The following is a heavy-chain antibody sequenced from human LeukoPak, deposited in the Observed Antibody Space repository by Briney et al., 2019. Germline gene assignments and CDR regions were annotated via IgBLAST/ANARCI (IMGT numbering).Heavy chain of an antibody. V-gene: IGHV1-46*01. Sequence: ASVKVSCKASGYTFTGYYMHWVRHAPGQGLEWMGLINPSGSSTNYAQKFRGRVTMTRDTSTTTVYMELSSLRSEDTAVYYCAREESGGYFDYGGQGTLVTVSS. CDR2: INPSGSST. CDR1: GYTFTGYY. J-gene: IGHJ4*02. D-gene: IGHD2-8*02. CDR3: AREESGGYFDY.